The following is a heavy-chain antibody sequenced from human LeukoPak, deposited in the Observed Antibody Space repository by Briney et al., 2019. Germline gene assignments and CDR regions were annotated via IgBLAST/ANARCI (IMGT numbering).Heavy chain of an antibody. Sequence: PGGSLRLSCAASGFTFSSYGMHWVRQAPGKGLEWVAFIRYDGSNKYYADSVKGRFTISRDNAKNSLYLQMNSLRAEDTAVYYCAREIVSYSFVDYWGQGTLVTVSS. CDR2: IRYDGSNK. CDR3: AREIVSYSFVDY. J-gene: IGHJ4*02. CDR1: GFTFSSYG. D-gene: IGHD1-26*01. V-gene: IGHV3-30*02.